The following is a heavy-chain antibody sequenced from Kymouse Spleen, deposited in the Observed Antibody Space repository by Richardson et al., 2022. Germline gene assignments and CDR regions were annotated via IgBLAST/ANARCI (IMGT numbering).Heavy chain of an antibody. CDR3: ARDEYYYGSGSYFDY. D-gene: IGHD3-10*01. CDR1: GFTFSSYG. V-gene: IGHV3-33*01. J-gene: IGHJ4*02. Sequence: QVQLVESGGGVVQPGRSLRLSCAASGFTFSSYGMHWVRQAPGKGLEWVAVIWYDGSNKYYADSVKGRFTISRDNSKNTLYLQMNSLRAEDTAVYYCARDEYYYGSGSYFDYWGQGTLVTVSS. CDR2: IWYDGSNK.